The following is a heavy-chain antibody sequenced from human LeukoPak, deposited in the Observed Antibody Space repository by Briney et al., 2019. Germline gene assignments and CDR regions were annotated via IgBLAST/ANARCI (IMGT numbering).Heavy chain of an antibody. V-gene: IGHV3-9*01. Sequence: GGSLRLSCAASGFTFDDYAMHWVRQAPGKGLEWVSGISWNSGSIGYADSVKGRFTISRDNAKNSLYLQMNSLRAEDTALYYCAKSNYYDSSGYSLRGMFDPWGQGTLVTVSS. CDR2: ISWNSGSI. J-gene: IGHJ5*02. CDR3: AKSNYYDSSGYSLRGMFDP. D-gene: IGHD3-22*01. CDR1: GFTFDDYA.